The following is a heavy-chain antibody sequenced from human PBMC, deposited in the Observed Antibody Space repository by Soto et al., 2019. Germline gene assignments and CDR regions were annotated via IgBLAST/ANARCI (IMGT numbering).Heavy chain of an antibody. V-gene: IGHV4-59*01. Sequence: SETLSLTCTVSGASISGDYWSWIRQPPGKGLEWIGYIYYSGSTNYNPSLKSRVTISVDTSKNQFSLKLSSVTAADTAVYYCARGLSNYFFDYWGQGTLVTVSS. J-gene: IGHJ4*02. CDR1: GASISGDY. CDR3: ARGLSNYFFDY. D-gene: IGHD4-4*01. CDR2: IYYSGST.